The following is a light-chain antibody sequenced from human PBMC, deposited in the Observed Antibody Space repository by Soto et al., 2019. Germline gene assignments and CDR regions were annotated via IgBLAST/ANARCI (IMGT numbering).Light chain of an antibody. V-gene: IGLV1-47*01. CDR3: TAWDDSLSGVV. Sequence: QSVLTQPPSASGTPGQRVTVSCSGTSSNIGNNYVCWYQQLPGTAPKLLIYRNTQRPSGVPDRFSGSKSVTSASLAISGLRSDDEAEYYCTAWDDSLSGVVFGGGTKVTVL. CDR1: SSNIGNNY. CDR2: RNT. J-gene: IGLJ2*01.